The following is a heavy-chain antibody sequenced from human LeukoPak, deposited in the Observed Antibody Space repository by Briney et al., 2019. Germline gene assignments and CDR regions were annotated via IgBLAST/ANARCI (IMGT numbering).Heavy chain of an antibody. CDR3: ARGNRDFDS. J-gene: IGHJ5*01. V-gene: IGHV6-1*01. D-gene: IGHD2-21*02. Sequence: SQTLSLTCAISGDSVSTNSAAWNWIRQSPSRGLEWLGRTYYRSKWYHDYAPSVQSRITINPDTSKNQFSLHLNSVSPEDTAVYYCARGNRDFDSWGQGTLITVSS. CDR2: TYYRSKWYH. CDR1: GDSVSTNSAA.